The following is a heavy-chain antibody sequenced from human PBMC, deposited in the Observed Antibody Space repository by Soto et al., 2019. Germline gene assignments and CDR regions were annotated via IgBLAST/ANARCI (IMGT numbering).Heavy chain of an antibody. Sequence: PSETLSLTCTVSGGSVSSYCWSWIRQPPGKGLEWIGYIYYSGSTNYNPSLKSRVTISVDTSKNQFSLKLSSVTAADTAVYYCAAQPDTIAVAGTLDYWGQGTLVTVSS. V-gene: IGHV4-59*02. D-gene: IGHD6-19*01. CDR3: AAQPDTIAVAGTLDY. CDR1: GGSVSSYC. J-gene: IGHJ4*02. CDR2: IYYSGST.